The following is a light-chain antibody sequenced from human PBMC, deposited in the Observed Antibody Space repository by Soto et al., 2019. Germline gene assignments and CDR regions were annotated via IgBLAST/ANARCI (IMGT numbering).Light chain of an antibody. J-gene: IGLJ2*01. Sequence: QSVLTQPASVSGSPGQSITISCTGTSSDVGSYNLVSWYQQLPGKAPKLMIYEAFKRPSGVSNRFSGSKSGNTASLTISGLQAEDEADYYCCSFAGSSTLLFGGGTQLTVL. V-gene: IGLV2-23*01. CDR2: EAF. CDR3: CSFAGSSTLL. CDR1: SSDVGSYNL.